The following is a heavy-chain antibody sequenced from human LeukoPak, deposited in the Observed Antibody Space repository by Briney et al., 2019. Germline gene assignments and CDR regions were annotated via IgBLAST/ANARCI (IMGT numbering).Heavy chain of an antibody. CDR3: AKDDVYDYVWGSYRVLGVFDY. CDR2: ISGSGGST. V-gene: IGHV3-23*01. D-gene: IGHD3-16*02. Sequence: GGSLRLSCAASGFTFSSYAMSWVRQAPGKGLEWVSAISGSGGSTYYADSVKGRFTISRDNSKNTLYLQMNSLRAEDTAVYYCAKDDVYDYVWGSYRVLGVFDYWGQGTLVTVSS. J-gene: IGHJ4*02. CDR1: GFTFSSYA.